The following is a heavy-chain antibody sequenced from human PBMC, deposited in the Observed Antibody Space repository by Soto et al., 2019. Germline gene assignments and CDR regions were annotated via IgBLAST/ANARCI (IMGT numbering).Heavy chain of an antibody. CDR3: ARGYKTQLWGFGHFDY. D-gene: IGHD5-18*01. Sequence: SETLSLTCTVSGGSISSYYWSWIRQPPGKGLEWIGYIYYSGSTNYNPSLKSRVTISVDTSKNQFSLKLSSVTAADTAVYYCARGYKTQLWGFGHFDYWGQGTLVTVSS. J-gene: IGHJ4*02. CDR2: IYYSGST. CDR1: GGSISSYY. V-gene: IGHV4-59*01.